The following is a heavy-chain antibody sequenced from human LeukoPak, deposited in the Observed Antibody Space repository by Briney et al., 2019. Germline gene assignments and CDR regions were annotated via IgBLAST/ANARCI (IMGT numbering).Heavy chain of an antibody. D-gene: IGHD1-26*01. CDR2: ISYTGTYI. V-gene: IGHV3-21*04. CDR3: VRDRGTYRPIDY. CDR1: GFTFRNYW. J-gene: IGHJ4*02. Sequence: GGSLRLSCAASGFTFRNYWMTWVRQAPGKGLEWVSSISYTGTYIYYADSVKGRFTISRDNAQNSLYLQMNSLRAEDTAIYYCVRDRGTYRPIDYWGQGTLVTVSS.